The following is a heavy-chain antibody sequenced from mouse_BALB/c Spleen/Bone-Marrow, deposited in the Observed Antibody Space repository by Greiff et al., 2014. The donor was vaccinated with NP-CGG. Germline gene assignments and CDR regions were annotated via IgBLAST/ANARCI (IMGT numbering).Heavy chain of an antibody. CDR2: VRTKANNHAT. Sequence: EVMLVESGGGLVQPGGSMKLSCAASGFTFSDAWMDWVRQSPEKGLEWLAEVRTKANNHATYYAESVKGRFTISRDDSTSTVYLQKNSLRAEDTGTYFCTRERGFDYWGQGTTLTVSS. V-gene: IGHV6-6*01. J-gene: IGHJ2*01. CDR1: GFTFSDAW. CDR3: TRERGFDY.